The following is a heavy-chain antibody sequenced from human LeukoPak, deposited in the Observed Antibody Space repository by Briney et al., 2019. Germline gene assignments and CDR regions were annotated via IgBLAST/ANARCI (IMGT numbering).Heavy chain of an antibody. CDR1: GGSFSGYY. CDR3: ARGFGSGWSTLFDY. D-gene: IGHD6-19*01. J-gene: IGHJ4*02. CDR2: INHSGTT. Sequence: PSETLSLTCAVYGGSFSGYYWNWIRQSPGKGLEWIEEINHSGTTSYNPSLKSRVTISVDTSKNQFSLKLSSVTAAGTTVYYCARGFGSGWSTLFDYWGQGTLVTVSS. V-gene: IGHV4-34*01.